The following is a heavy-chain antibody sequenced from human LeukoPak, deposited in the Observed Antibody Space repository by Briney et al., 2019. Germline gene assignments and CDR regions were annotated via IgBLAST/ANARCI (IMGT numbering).Heavy chain of an antibody. D-gene: IGHD3-16*01. Sequence: GGSLRLSCVVSGVSLSNCNMNWVRQAPGRGLEWVSYISSSSYYIYYTDSAKGRFTISRDNAKNSLYLDMSGLRAEDTAVYYCAGDRPYDYVWGSDGLDFWGHGTAVTVSS. V-gene: IGHV3-21*06. CDR1: GVSLSNCN. CDR3: AGDRPYDYVWGSDGLDF. J-gene: IGHJ3*01. CDR2: ISSSSYYI.